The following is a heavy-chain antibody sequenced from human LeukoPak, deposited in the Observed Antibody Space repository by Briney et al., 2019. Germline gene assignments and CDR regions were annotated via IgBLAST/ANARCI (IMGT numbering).Heavy chain of an antibody. V-gene: IGHV3-9*01. J-gene: IGHJ3*02. Sequence: GRSLRLSCGASGFTFDDYAMHWVRQAPGKGVEWVSGISWNSGSIGYADSVKGRFTISRDNAKNSLYLQMNSLRAEDTALYYCAKGGIVVVPAAMAFDIWGQGTMVTVSS. CDR2: ISWNSGSI. CDR3: AKGGIVVVPAAMAFDI. D-gene: IGHD2-2*01. CDR1: GFTFDDYA.